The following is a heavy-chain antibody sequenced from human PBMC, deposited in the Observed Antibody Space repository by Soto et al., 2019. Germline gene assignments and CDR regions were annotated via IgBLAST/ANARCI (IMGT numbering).Heavy chain of an antibody. J-gene: IGHJ4*02. CDR3: VRENEMAGATSAFEY. CDR2: IDARSNYI. CDR1: GFEFNSYS. V-gene: IGHV3-21*06. Sequence: GGSLRPSCEAPGFEFNSYSMNWVRQAPQKGLEWVSLIDARSNYIYYADSVKGRFTISRDNARNSLYLQMDSLRVEDTAVYYCVRENEMAGATSAFEYWGQGTPVTVSS. D-gene: IGHD1-26*01.